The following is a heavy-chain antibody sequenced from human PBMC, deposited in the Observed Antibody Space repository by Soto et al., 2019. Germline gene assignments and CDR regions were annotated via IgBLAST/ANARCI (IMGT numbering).Heavy chain of an antibody. CDR1: GFMFRTYL. V-gene: IGHV3-7*01. D-gene: IGHD3-16*01. Sequence: PGGSLRLSCEASGFMFRTYLMSWVRQDPGKGLEWVANIKQGGNEKFYVDSVKGRFTISRDNAKKSLFLQMNSLRPEDTAVYYCVGALTYEVPYYYYGMDVWGQGTTVTVSS. CDR3: VGALTYEVPYYYYGMDV. CDR2: IKQGGNEK. J-gene: IGHJ6*02.